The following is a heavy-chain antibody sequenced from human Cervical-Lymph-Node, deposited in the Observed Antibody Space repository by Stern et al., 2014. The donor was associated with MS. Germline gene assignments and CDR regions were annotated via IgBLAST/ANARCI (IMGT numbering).Heavy chain of an antibody. Sequence: VQLEESGGGLVKPGESLRLSCAASGFTFSDHYMSWVRQAPGQGLEWISCISRTGDAIYYADSVKGRFTISRDNVKNSLYLQINSLRAEDAALYYCARGGSAYYYGMDVWGQGTAVTVSS. CDR2: ISRTGDAI. CDR3: ARGGSAYYYGMDV. CDR1: GFTFSDHY. V-gene: IGHV3-11*01. J-gene: IGHJ6*02.